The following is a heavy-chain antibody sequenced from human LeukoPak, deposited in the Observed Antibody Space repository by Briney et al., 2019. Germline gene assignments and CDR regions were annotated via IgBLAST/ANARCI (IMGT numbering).Heavy chain of an antibody. CDR1: GGTFSSYT. CDR2: IIPILGIA. D-gene: IGHD3-3*01. J-gene: IGHJ5*02. CDR3: AREQTEWGSPKWFDP. Sequence: SVKVSCKASGGTFSSYTINWVRQAPGQGLELMGMIIPILGIANYAQKSQGRVTITADKSTSTAYMDLSSLRSEDTGVYYCAREQTEWGSPKWFDPWGQGTLVTVSS. V-gene: IGHV1-69*04.